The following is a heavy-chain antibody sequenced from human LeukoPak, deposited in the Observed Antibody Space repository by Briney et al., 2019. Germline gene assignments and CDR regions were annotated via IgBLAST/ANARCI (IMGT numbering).Heavy chain of an antibody. D-gene: IGHD6-19*01. CDR2: ISGSGGNT. V-gene: IGHV3-23*01. CDR3: ARLAWLDRNFDY. CDR1: GFTFSSYA. J-gene: IGHJ4*02. Sequence: PGGSLRLSCAASGFTFSSYAMSWVRHAPGEGLEWVSGISGSGGNTYNTDSVRGRFTVSRDNSKNTVYLQMNSLRAEDTAVYYCARLAWLDRNFDYWGQGTLVTVSS.